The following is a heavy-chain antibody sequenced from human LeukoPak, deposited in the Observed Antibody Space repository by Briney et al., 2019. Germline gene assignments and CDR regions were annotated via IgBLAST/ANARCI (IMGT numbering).Heavy chain of an antibody. D-gene: IGHD3-22*01. V-gene: IGHV4-4*07. CDR3: ARDRYYYDSSGYYNWFDP. CDR2: IYTSGST. J-gene: IGHJ5*02. Sequence: SETLSLTCTVSGGSISSYYWSWVRQPAGKGLERIGRIYTSGSTNYNPSLKSRVTMSVDTSKNQFSLKLSSVTAADTAVYYCARDRYYYDSSGYYNWFDPWGQGTLVTVSS. CDR1: GGSISSYY.